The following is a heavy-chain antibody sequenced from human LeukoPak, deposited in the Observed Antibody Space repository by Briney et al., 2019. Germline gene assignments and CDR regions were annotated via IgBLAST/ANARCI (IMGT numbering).Heavy chain of an antibody. CDR3: ARGVPSSGTFDY. CDR1: DYSISSSNF. Sequence: PSDTLSLSCAVSDYSISSSNFWGWIRQPPGKGLEWIGYIYYSGSTNYNPSLKSRVTISVDTSKNQFSLKLSSVTAADTAVYYCARGVPSSGTFDYWGQGTLVTVSS. V-gene: IGHV4-28*03. D-gene: IGHD3-22*01. J-gene: IGHJ4*02. CDR2: IYYSGST.